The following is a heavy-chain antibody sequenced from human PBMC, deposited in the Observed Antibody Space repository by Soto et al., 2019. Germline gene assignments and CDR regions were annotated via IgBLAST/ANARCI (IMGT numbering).Heavy chain of an antibody. Sequence: ASVKVSCTASGYTFTSYGISWVRQAPGQGLECMEWISAYNGNTNNAQKLQGRVTMTTDTSTSTAYMELRSLRSDDTAVYYCARDLGYSSIGGNHYYYGMDVWGQGTTVTVSS. V-gene: IGHV1-18*04. CDR2: ISAYNGNT. D-gene: IGHD6-13*01. CDR3: ARDLGYSSIGGNHYYYGMDV. J-gene: IGHJ6*02. CDR1: GYTFTSYG.